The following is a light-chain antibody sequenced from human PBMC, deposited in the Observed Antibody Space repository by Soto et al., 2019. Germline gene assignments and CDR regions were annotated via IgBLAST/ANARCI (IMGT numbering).Light chain of an antibody. Sequence: EIVLTNTPSSPSLPPVVRATLSGRDSQSVSSYLAWYQQKPGQAPRLLIYDASNRATGIPARFSGSGSGTDFTLTISSLEPEDFAVYHCQQYNNWLTFGGGTKVDI. CDR2: DAS. CDR1: QSVSSY. V-gene: IGKV3-11*01. CDR3: QQYNNWLT. J-gene: IGKJ4*01.